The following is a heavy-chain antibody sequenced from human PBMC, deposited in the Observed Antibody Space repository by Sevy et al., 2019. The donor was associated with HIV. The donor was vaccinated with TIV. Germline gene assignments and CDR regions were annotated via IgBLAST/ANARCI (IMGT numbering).Heavy chain of an antibody. Sequence: ASVKVSCKAAGYSFTNFDINWVRQATGQGLEWMGWMNPNNGNTHYAQKFQGRVTMTRSSSANTAYMELSSLTSEDTAIYYCARARLDYEFWSGSYFSRAPGGYKYYAMDVWGQGTTVTVS. J-gene: IGHJ6*02. CDR1: GYSFTNFD. V-gene: IGHV1-8*01. CDR3: ARARLDYEFWSGSYFSRAPGGYKYYAMDV. CDR2: MNPNNGNT. D-gene: IGHD3-3*01.